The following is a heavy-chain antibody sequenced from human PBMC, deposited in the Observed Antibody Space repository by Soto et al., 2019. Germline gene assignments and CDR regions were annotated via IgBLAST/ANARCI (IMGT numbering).Heavy chain of an antibody. J-gene: IGHJ5*02. CDR2: INHSGST. D-gene: IGHD3-10*01. Sequence: PSETLSLTCAVYGGSFSGYYWSWIRQPPGKGLEWIGEINHSGSTNYNPSLKSRVTISVDTSKNQFSLKLNSVTAADTAVYYCARVGQVRGVIRKWFAPWGQGPLVTVS. V-gene: IGHV4-34*01. CDR1: GGSFSGYY. CDR3: ARVGQVRGVIRKWFAP.